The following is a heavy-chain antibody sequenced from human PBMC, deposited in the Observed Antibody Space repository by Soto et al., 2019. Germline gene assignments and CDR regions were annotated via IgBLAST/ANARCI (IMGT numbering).Heavy chain of an antibody. CDR3: ARDSWWPILNFDF. V-gene: IGHV3-30*03. Sequence: GGSLRLSCVASGFDFSSYGIHWVRQSPGKGLEWVASASYSGSEVFYADFAKGRFTVSKEISKKTAFLQMNALRHDDSAIYFCARDSWWPILNFDFWGQGTQVTVSS. D-gene: IGHD2-15*01. CDR1: GFDFSSYG. CDR2: ASYSGSEV. J-gene: IGHJ4*02.